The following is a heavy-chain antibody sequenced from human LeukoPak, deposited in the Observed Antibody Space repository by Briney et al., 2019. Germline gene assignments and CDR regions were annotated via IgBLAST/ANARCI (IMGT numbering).Heavy chain of an antibody. V-gene: IGHV4-39*07. CDR1: GGSISSSSYY. Sequence: PSETLSLTCTVSGGSISSSSYYWGWIRQPPGKGLEWIGSIYYSGSTYYNPSLKSRVTISVDTPKNQFSLKLSSVTAADTAVYYCARGVLLWFGESLYYFDYWGQGNLVTVSS. D-gene: IGHD3-10*01. J-gene: IGHJ4*02. CDR3: ARGVLLWFGESLYYFDY. CDR2: IYYSGST.